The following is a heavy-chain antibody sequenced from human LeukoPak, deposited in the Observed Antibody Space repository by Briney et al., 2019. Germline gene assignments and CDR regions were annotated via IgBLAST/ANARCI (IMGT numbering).Heavy chain of an antibody. J-gene: IGHJ5*02. Sequence: SETLSLTCTVSGGSISSSSYYWGWIRQPPGKGLEWIGSIYYSGSTYYNPSLKSRVTISVDTSKNQFSLKLSSVTAADTAVYYCARDPPYYYDSSGPYNWFDPWGQGTLVTVSS. CDR1: GGSISSSSYY. CDR2: IYYSGST. D-gene: IGHD3-22*01. CDR3: ARDPPYYYDSSGPYNWFDP. V-gene: IGHV4-39*02.